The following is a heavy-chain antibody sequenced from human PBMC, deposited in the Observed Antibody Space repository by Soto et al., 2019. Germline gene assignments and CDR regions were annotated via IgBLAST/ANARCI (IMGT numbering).Heavy chain of an antibody. CDR3: AKRSGLSSSWYAFDY. V-gene: IGHV3-23*01. CDR2: IGGGVGNS. D-gene: IGHD6-13*01. Sequence: GGSLRLSCATSGFTFSTYARSWVRQAPGKGLDWVAAIGGGVGNSYYAESVKGRFTISRDNSKNTLYLQLNSLSAEDTAVYYCAKRSGLSSSWYAFDYWGPGTLVTVSS. J-gene: IGHJ4*02. CDR1: GFTFSTYA.